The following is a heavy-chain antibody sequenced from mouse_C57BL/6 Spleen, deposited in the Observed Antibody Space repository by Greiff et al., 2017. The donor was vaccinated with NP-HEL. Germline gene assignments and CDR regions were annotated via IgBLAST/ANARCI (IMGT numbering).Heavy chain of an antibody. J-gene: IGHJ4*01. CDR3: ARDTTVVATGAMDY. V-gene: IGHV1-72*01. CDR2: IDPNSGGT. CDR1: GYTFTSYW. D-gene: IGHD1-1*01. Sequence: QVQLQQPGAELVKPGASVKLSCKASGYTFTSYWMHWVKQRPGRGLEWIGRIDPNSGGTKYNEKFKGKATLTVDKPSSTAYMQLSSLTSEDSAVYYCARDTTVVATGAMDYWGQGTSVTVSS.